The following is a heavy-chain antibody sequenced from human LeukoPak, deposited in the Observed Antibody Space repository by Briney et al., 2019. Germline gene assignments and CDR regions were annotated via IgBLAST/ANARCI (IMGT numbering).Heavy chain of an antibody. D-gene: IGHD3-10*01. CDR1: RYTFTSYY. Sequence: VSVKVSCKPSRYTFTSYYMLWVRQAPGHGGEWMGRINPSGGSTSYAQKSQGRVTMTRDMSTSTVYMELSSLRSEGTAVYYCARGAFCARGIIIGPFDYWGQGTLVTVSS. CDR3: ARGAFCARGIIIGPFDY. V-gene: IGHV1-46*01. J-gene: IGHJ4*02. CDR2: INPSGGST.